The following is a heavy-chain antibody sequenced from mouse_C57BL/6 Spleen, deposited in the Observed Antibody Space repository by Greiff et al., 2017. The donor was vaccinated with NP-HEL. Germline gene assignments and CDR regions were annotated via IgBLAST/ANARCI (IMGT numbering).Heavy chain of an antibody. CDR1: GFTFSDYG. V-gene: IGHV5-17*01. CDR3: ARLTGTGYYYAMDY. Sequence: DVQLVESGGGLVKPGGSLKLSCAASGFTFSDYGMHWVRQAPEKGLEWVAYISSGSSTIYYADTVKGRFTISRDNAKNTLFLQMTSLRSEDTAMYYCARLTGTGYYYAMDYWGQGTSVTVSS. CDR2: ISSGSSTI. D-gene: IGHD4-1*01. J-gene: IGHJ4*01.